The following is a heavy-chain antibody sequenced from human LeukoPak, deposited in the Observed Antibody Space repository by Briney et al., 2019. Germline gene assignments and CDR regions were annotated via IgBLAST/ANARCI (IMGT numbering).Heavy chain of an antibody. CDR3: AKAEKYYYDSSYYGMDV. D-gene: IGHD3-22*01. V-gene: IGHV3-23*01. J-gene: IGHJ6*02. CDR1: GFTFSSYA. Sequence: PGGSLRLSCAASGFTFSSYAMSWVRQAPGKGLEWVSAISGSGGSTYYADSVKGRFTISRDNSKNTLYLQMNSLRAEDTAVYYCAKAEKYYYDSSYYGMDVWGQGTTVTASS. CDR2: ISGSGGST.